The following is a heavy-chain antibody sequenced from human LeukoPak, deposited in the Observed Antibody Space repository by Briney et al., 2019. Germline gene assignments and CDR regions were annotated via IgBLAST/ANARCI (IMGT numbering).Heavy chain of an antibody. V-gene: IGHV1-18*01. D-gene: IGHD3-3*01. CDR3: ARGGDFWSGYSPPGY. CDR1: GYTFTSYG. CDR2: ISAYNGNT. J-gene: IGHJ4*02. Sequence: ASVTVSCKASGYTFTSYGISWVRQAPGQGLEWMGWISAYNGNTNYAQKLQGRVTMTTDTSTSTAYMELRSLRSDDTAVYYCARGGDFWSGYSPPGYWGQGTLVTVSS.